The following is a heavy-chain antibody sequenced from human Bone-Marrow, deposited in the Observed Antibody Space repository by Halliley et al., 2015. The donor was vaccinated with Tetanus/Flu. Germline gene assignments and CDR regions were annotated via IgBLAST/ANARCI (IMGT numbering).Heavy chain of an antibody. V-gene: IGHV3-21*01. CDR2: ITTSSNYR. Sequence: AASGFSFSSHVMNWVRQAPGKGLEWVSSITTSSNYRYYADSVKGRFTISRDNAKNSLYLQINGLRAEDTAVYYCARDHYFHDSRGDWYFDLWGRGTLVTVSS. D-gene: IGHD3-22*01. CDR1: GFSFSSHV. J-gene: IGHJ2*01. CDR3: ARDHYFHDSRGDWYFDL.